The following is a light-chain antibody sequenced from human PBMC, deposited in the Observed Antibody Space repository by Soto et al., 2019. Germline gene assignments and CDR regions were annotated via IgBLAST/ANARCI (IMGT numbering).Light chain of an antibody. CDR1: QSLTTRY. J-gene: IGKJ5*01. CDR3: QQYGSSPT. Sequence: ELVLTQSPGTLSMFPGERATLSCRASQSLTTRYLAWYQQQPGRATSLLIYGASPRSTGIPDRFSGSGSGTGFTLTISGLEPEDFALDSGQQYGSSPTFGRGTLLEI. CDR2: GAS. V-gene: IGKV3-20*01.